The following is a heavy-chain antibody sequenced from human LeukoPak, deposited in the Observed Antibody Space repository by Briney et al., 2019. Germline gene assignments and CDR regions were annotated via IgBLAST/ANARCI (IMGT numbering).Heavy chain of an antibody. CDR3: TRDNLPIVVVTPPFDF. CDR2: IRSYPYGATT. D-gene: IGHD2-21*02. CDR1: GFTFADYG. J-gene: IGHJ4*02. V-gene: IGHV3-49*04. Sequence: GGSLRLSCTTSGFTFADYGVNWVRQAPGKGLEWVGSIRSYPYGATTKYGASVKGRFSVSRDDSRRTAYLQMNYLRPEDTGVYYCTRDNLPIVVVTPPFDFWGQGTLVTVSS.